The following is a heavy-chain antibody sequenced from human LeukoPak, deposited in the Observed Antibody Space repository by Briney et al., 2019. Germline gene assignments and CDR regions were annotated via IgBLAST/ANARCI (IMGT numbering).Heavy chain of an antibody. J-gene: IGHJ3*02. Sequence: SVKVSCKASGGTFSSYAISWVRQAPGQGLEWMGRIIPILGMADYAQKFQGRVTITADKSTSTAYMELSSLRSEDAAVYYCAGVDMYYYDSSGTYAFDIWGQGTMVTVSS. CDR3: AGVDMYYYDSSGTYAFDI. CDR2: IIPILGMA. D-gene: IGHD3-22*01. CDR1: GGTFSSYA. V-gene: IGHV1-69*04.